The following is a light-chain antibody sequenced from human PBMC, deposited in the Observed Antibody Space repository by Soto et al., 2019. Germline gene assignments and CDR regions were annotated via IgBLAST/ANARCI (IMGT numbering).Light chain of an antibody. CDR2: WAS. J-gene: IGKJ1*01. V-gene: IGKV4-1*01. CDR3: QQYYTNSWS. CDR1: QSVLYSPNNKNY. Sequence: DIVMTQSPDSLAVSLGERATINCKSSQSVLYSPNNKNYLAWYHHKPGQPPKMLIFWASIRESGVPDRFSGSESGTDFTLTIISLQSEDVAVYYCQQYYTNSWSFGQGTKVEIK.